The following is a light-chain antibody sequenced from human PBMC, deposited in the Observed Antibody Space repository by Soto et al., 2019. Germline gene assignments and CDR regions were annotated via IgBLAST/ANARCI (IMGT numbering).Light chain of an antibody. Sequence: DIVLTQSPGTLSLSPGERATLSCRASQSVSSSYLAWYQQKPGQAPRLLIYGASSRPTGIPERFSGSGSGTDFTLTISRLEPEDFAAYYCQQYGSSPYTFGQGTKLEIK. CDR1: QSVSSSY. CDR3: QQYGSSPYT. J-gene: IGKJ2*01. V-gene: IGKV3-20*01. CDR2: GAS.